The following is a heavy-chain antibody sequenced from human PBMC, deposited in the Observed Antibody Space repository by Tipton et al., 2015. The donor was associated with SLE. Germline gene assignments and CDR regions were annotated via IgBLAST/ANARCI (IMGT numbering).Heavy chain of an antibody. V-gene: IGHV4-34*01. J-gene: IGHJ3*02. CDR3: ARGVAYYYDFGALDI. CDR1: RGSFSGYH. D-gene: IGHD3-22*01. CDR2: INYSGSP. Sequence: TLSLTCTIYRGSFSGYHWSWIRQPPGKGLEWIGEINYSGSPNYNPSLKSRVTISIDTSKNQLSLKLSSVTAADTAVYYCARGVAYYYDFGALDIWGQGTMVTVSS.